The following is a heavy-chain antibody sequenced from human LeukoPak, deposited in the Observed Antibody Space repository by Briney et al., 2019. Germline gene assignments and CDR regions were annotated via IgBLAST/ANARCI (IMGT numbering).Heavy chain of an antibody. J-gene: IGHJ4*02. CDR1: GYTFTSYG. CDR3: ARSGAYYYDSSGYYGDY. CDR2: ISAYNGNT. D-gene: IGHD3-22*01. V-gene: IGHV1-18*01. Sequence: ASVKVSCKASGYTFTSYGISWVRQAPGQGLEWMGRISAYNGNTNYAQKLQGRVTMTTDTSTSTAYMELRSLRSDDTAVYYCARSGAYYYDSSGYYGDYWGQGTLVTISS.